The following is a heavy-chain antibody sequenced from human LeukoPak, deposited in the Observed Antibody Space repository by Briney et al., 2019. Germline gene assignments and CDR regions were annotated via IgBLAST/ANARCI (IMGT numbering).Heavy chain of an antibody. V-gene: IGHV4-34*01. CDR3: ARVMGGDYHYYGMDV. CDR1: GGSFSGYY. D-gene: IGHD3-16*01. Sequence: SETLSLTCAVYGGSFSGYYWSWIRQPPGKGLEWIGEINHSGSTNYNPSLKSRVTISVDTSKNQFSLKLSSVTAADTAVYYCARVMGGDYHYYGMDVWGQGTTVTVSS. J-gene: IGHJ6*02. CDR2: INHSGST.